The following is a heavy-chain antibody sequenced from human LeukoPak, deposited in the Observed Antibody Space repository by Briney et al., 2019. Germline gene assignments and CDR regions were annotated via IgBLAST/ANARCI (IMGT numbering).Heavy chain of an antibody. CDR2: ISAYNGNT. J-gene: IGHJ3*02. CDR3: ARSTYGGIPFDI. Sequence: ASVKVSCKASGYTFTSYGISWVRQATGQGLEWMGWISAYNGNTNYAQKLQGRVTMTTDTSTTPAYMELRRLRSADPAMYYCARSTYGGIPFDIWGKGTMVTVSS. V-gene: IGHV1-18*04. D-gene: IGHD3-10*01. CDR1: GYTFTSYG.